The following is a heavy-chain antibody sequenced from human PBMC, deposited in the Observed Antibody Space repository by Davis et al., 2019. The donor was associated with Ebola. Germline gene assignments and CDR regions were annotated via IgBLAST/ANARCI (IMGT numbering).Heavy chain of an antibody. V-gene: IGHV1-18*01. Sequence: AASVKVSCKASGYTFTSYGISWVRQAPGQGLEWMGWISAYNGNTNYAQKLQGRVTMTTDTSTSTAYMELRSLRSDDTAVYYCARDFGNYYDSSGYYYRWDDAFDIWGQGTMVTVSS. D-gene: IGHD3-22*01. CDR1: GYTFTSYG. CDR3: ARDFGNYYDSSGYYYRWDDAFDI. CDR2: ISAYNGNT. J-gene: IGHJ3*02.